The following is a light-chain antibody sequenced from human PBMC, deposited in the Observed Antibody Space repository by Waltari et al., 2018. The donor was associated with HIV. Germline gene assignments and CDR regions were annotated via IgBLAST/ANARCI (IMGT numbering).Light chain of an antibody. CDR3: LTYVSKTSTWQ. J-gene: IGLJ3*02. CDR2: DVS. CDR1: DIDIGNYNL. Sequence: QSALTQPASVSGNPGQSVTLPCTGTDIDIGNYNLVSWFQQHPGKAPKLLIYDVSKRPSGVSSRFSGSKSGYFASLTISGLLTEDESSYYCLTYVSKTSTWQFGGGTYLTV. V-gene: IGLV2-23*02.